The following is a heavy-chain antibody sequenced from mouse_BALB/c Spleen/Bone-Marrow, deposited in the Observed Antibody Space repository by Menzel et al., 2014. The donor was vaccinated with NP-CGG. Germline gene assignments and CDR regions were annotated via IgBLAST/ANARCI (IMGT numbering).Heavy chain of an antibody. CDR1: GFSLXTYG. D-gene: IGHD1-1*01. CDR3: ARKLRFYAMDY. V-gene: IGHV2-2*01. CDR2: IWSGGNT. J-gene: IGHJ4*01. Sequence: QVQLQQSGPGLVQPSQSLSITCTVSGFSLXTYGVHWVRQSPGKGLEWLGAIWSGGNTDYNAAFISRLSISKDNSKSQVFFEMNSLQAYDTAIYYCARKLRFYAMDYWGQGTSVTVSS.